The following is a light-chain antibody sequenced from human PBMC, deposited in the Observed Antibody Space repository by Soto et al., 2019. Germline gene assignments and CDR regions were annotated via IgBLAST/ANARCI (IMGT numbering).Light chain of an antibody. Sequence: QSALTQPASVSGSPGQSITISCTETTRDVGGYNFVSWYQHHPGEAPKLMIYEVSNRPSGVSHRFSASKSGNTASLTISGLQAEDEADYYCSSYTTSSTLACVFGTGTKLTVL. CDR1: TRDVGGYNF. CDR2: EVS. CDR3: SSYTTSSTLACV. J-gene: IGLJ1*01. V-gene: IGLV2-14*01.